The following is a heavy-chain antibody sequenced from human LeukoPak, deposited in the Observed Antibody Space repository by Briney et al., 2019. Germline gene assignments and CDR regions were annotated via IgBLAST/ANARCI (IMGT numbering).Heavy chain of an antibody. CDR3: AKDFWSGYYPNY. Sequence: PGGSLRLSCAASGFTFSNYEMNWVRQAPGKGLEWVSYISSSGSTIYYADSVKGRFTISRDNSKNTLYLQMNSLRAEDTAVYYCAKDFWSGYYPNYWGQGTLVTVSS. CDR1: GFTFSNYE. CDR2: ISSSGSTI. J-gene: IGHJ4*02. D-gene: IGHD3-3*01. V-gene: IGHV3-48*03.